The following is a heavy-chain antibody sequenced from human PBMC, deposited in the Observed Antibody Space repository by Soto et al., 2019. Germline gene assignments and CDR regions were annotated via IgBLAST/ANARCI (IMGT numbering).Heavy chain of an antibody. CDR1: GVTFSSYA. CDR2: IIPVFRTS. D-gene: IGHD1-26*01. V-gene: IGHV1-69*18. Sequence: QVQLVQSGAELKKPGSSVKVSCSASGVTFSSYAFPWVRQAPGQGLEWMGNIIPVFRTSNYAQGFQGRLTISADESTITICLELSSLRSDDTAVYFCAKDGSWYGGGGQSWGQGTLVIVSS. CDR3: AKDGSWYGGGGQS. J-gene: IGHJ4*02.